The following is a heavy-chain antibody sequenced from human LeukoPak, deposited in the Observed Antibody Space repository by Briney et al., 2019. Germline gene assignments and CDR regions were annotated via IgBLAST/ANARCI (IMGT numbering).Heavy chain of an antibody. V-gene: IGHV4-39*01. CDR3: ARSYGDDILTGYRKGGAFDI. CDR1: GGSISTSSYY. Sequence: SETLSLTCTVSGGSISTSSYYWGWIRQPPGKGLEWIGSIYYSGSTYYNPSLKSRVTISVDTSKNQFSLKLSSVTAADTAVYYCARSYGDDILTGYRKGGAFDIWGQGTMVTVSS. CDR2: IYYSGST. J-gene: IGHJ3*02. D-gene: IGHD3-9*01.